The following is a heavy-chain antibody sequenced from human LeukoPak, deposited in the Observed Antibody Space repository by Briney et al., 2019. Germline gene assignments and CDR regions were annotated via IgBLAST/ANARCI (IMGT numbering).Heavy chain of an antibody. J-gene: IGHJ4*02. D-gene: IGHD2-2*02. V-gene: IGHV1-8*03. CDR3: ARGRTADIVVVPAAIPEELDY. CDR1: GYTFTSYD. CDR2: MNPNIGNT. Sequence: AASVKVSCKASGYTFTSYDINWVRQATGQGLEWMGWMNPNIGNTGYAQKFQGRVTITRNTSISTAYMELSSLRSEDTAVYYCARGRTADIVVVPAAIPEELDYWGQGTLVTVSS.